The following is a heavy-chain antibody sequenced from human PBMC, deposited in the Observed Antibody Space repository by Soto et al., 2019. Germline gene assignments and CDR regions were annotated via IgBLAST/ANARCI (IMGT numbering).Heavy chain of an antibody. CDR3: AKDGSYYDSPTESDY. V-gene: IGHV3-23*01. Sequence: EVQLLESGGGLVQIGGSLRLSCAASGFTFSSYAMSWVRQAPGKGLEWVSAISGSGSYTYYADSVKGRFTISRDNSKNTTYVQMNSLRAEDTAVYYCAKDGSYYDSPTESDYWGQGTLVTVSS. D-gene: IGHD3-22*01. J-gene: IGHJ4*02. CDR1: GFTFSSYA. CDR2: ISGSGSYT.